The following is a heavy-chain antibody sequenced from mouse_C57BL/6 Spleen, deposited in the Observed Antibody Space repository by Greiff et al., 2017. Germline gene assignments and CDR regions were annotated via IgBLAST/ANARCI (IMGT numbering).Heavy chain of an antibody. V-gene: IGHV1-81*01. J-gene: IGHJ4*01. Sequence: QVQLQQSGAELARPGASVQLSCKASGYTFTSYGISWVKQRTGQGLEWIGEIYPRSGNTYYNEKFKGKATLTADKSSSTAYMELRSLTSEDSAVYFCARLRADGGYAMDYWGQGTSVTVSS. CDR2: IYPRSGNT. CDR3: ARLRADGGYAMDY. D-gene: IGHD1-1*02. CDR1: GYTFTSYG.